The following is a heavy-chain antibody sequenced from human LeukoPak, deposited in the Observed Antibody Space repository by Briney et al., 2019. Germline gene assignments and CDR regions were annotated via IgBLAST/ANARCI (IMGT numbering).Heavy chain of an antibody. CDR3: TRDPHALDY. CDR1: GFTFSSYS. V-gene: IGHV3-48*02. J-gene: IGHJ4*02. Sequence: GGSLRLSCAASGFTFSSYSMNWVRQAPGKGLEWVSYLTSTGSRIYYADSVKGRFTISRDNAKNSLYLQMNSLRDEDTAVYYCTRDPHALDYWGQGTLVTVSS. CDR2: LTSTGSRI.